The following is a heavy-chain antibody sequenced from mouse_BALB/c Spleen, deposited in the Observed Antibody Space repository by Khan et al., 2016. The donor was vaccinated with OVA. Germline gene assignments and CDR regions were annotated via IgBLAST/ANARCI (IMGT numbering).Heavy chain of an antibody. CDR2: LNTYTGEP. J-gene: IGHJ1*01. CDR1: GYTFTNYG. CDR3: AGSATYWFFDV. D-gene: IGHD6-1*01. Sequence: QIQLVQSGPELKKPGETVKISCKASGYTFTNYGMNWVKQAPGKGLKWMGWLNTYTGEPTYAEDFKGRFAFSLETSANPAYLQINNLKNEDTATYFCAGSATYWFFDVWGAGTTVTVSS. V-gene: IGHV9-3-1*01.